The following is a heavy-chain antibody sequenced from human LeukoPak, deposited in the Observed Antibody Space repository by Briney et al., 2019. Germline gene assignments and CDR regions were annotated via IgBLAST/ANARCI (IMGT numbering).Heavy chain of an antibody. Sequence: GGSLRLSCAASGFAFSSYAMPWVPQAPGEGLEWGAVISYDGSNKYYADSVKGRFTISRDNSENTLYLQMNSLRAEDTAVYFCARDPTTVTNSLVYWGQGALVSVSS. CDR2: ISYDGSNK. V-gene: IGHV3-30*01. CDR3: ARDPTTVTNSLVY. J-gene: IGHJ4*02. D-gene: IGHD4-17*01. CDR1: GFAFSSYA.